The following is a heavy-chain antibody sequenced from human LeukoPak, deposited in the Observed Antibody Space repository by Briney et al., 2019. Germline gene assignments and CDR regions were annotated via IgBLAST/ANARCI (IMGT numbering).Heavy chain of an antibody. CDR1: GGSISSYY. CDR2: IYYSGST. D-gene: IGHD4-17*01. Sequence: SETLSLTCTVSGGSISSYYWSWIRQPPGKGLEWIGYIYYSGSTNYNPPLKSRVTISVDTSKSQFSLKLSSVTAADTAVYYCARGATVTIFDYWGQGTLVTVSS. J-gene: IGHJ4*02. CDR3: ARGATVTIFDY. V-gene: IGHV4-59*01.